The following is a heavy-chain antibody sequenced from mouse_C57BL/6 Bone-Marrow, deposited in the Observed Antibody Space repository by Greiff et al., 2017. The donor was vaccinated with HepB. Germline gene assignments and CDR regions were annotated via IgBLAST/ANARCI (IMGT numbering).Heavy chain of an antibody. CDR3: ARSPIYYGYDGY. Sequence: QVQLQQSGAELARPGASVKLSCKASGYTFTSYGISWVKQRTGQGLEWIGEIYPRSGNTYYNEKFKGKATLTADKSSSTAYMELRSLTSEDSAVYFCARSPIYYGYDGYWGQGTTLTVSS. D-gene: IGHD2-2*01. J-gene: IGHJ2*01. V-gene: IGHV1-81*01. CDR1: GYTFTSYG. CDR2: IYPRSGNT.